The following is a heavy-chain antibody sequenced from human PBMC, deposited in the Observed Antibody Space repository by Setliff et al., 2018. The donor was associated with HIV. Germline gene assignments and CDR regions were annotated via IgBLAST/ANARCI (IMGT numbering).Heavy chain of an antibody. D-gene: IGHD2-2*01. J-gene: IGHJ4*02. CDR1: GGTFGIYG. CDR2: TIPMFGAA. Sequence: SVKVSCKASGGTFGIYGISWVRQAPGQGLEWMGGTIPMFGAANYAQKFQGRVTITADESTNTGYMELSGLRFEDPAVYYCARESACSSTSCPKVLDYWGQGTQVTVSS. CDR3: ARESACSSTSCPKVLDY. V-gene: IGHV1-69*13.